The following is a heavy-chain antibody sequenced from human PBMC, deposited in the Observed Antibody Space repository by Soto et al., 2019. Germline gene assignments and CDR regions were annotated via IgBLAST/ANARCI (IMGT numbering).Heavy chain of an antibody. CDR2: IIPIFGTA. CDR3: AREYPMDQKINWFDP. Sequence: QXXLVQSGAEVKKPGSSVKVSCKASGGTFSSYAISWVXXXXXXGXXWMGGIIPIFGTANYAQKFQGRVTITADESTSTAYMELSSLRSEDTAVYYCAREYPMDQKINWFDPWGQGTLVTVSS. J-gene: IGHJ5*02. CDR1: GGTFSSYA. V-gene: IGHV1-69*01.